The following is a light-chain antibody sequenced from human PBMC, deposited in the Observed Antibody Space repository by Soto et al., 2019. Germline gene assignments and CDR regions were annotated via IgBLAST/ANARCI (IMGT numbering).Light chain of an antibody. J-gene: IGKJ1*01. CDR3: QQYNNWQPM. Sequence: EIVMTQSPATLSVSPGERATLSCRASQSVSSSLAWYQQKPGQAPRLLIYGASTRATGIPARFSGSGSGTEFTLTLSSLQSEDFAVYYCQQYNNWQPMFGQGTKVDI. CDR2: GAS. V-gene: IGKV3-15*01. CDR1: QSVSSS.